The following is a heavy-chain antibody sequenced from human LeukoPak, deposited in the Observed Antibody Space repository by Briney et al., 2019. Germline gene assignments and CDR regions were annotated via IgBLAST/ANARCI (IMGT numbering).Heavy chain of an antibody. D-gene: IGHD5-24*01. Sequence: PGGSLRLSCAASGFTFSSYGMHWVRQAPGKGLEWVAVIWYDGSNKYYADSVKGRFTISRDNSKNTLHLQMNSLRAEDTAVYYCARIGERWLQFREYYFDYWGQGTLVTVSS. J-gene: IGHJ4*02. CDR1: GFTFSSYG. CDR2: IWYDGSNK. V-gene: IGHV3-33*01. CDR3: ARIGERWLQFREYYFDY.